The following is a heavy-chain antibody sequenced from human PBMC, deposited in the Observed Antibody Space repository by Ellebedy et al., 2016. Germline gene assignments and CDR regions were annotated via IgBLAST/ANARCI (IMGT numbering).Heavy chain of an antibody. Sequence: GSLRLSXTVSGGSISSYYWSWIRQPPGKGLEWIGYIYYSGSTNYNPSLKSRVTISVDTSKNQFSLKLSSVTAADTAVYYCARDKYYYYGMDVWGQGTTVTVSS. CDR3: ARDKYYYYGMDV. V-gene: IGHV4-59*01. D-gene: IGHD6-6*01. CDR1: GGSISSYY. CDR2: IYYSGST. J-gene: IGHJ6*02.